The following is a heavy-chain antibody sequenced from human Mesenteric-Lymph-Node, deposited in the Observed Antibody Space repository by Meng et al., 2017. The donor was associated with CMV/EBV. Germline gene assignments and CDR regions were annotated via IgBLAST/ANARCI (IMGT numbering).Heavy chain of an antibody. D-gene: IGHD2-2*01. CDR2: INHSGST. CDR1: GSFSGYY. J-gene: IGHJ5*02. V-gene: IGHV4-34*01. CDR3: ALLGYCSSTSCSNNWFDP. Sequence: GSFSGYYWSWIRQPPGKGLEWIGEINHSGSTNYNPSLKSRVTISVDTSKNQFSLKLSSVIAADTAVYYCALLGYCSSTSCSNNWFDPWGQGTLVTVSS.